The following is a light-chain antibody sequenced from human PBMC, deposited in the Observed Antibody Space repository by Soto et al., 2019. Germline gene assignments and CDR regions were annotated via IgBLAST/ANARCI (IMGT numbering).Light chain of an antibody. CDR2: GES. CDR3: QQYYNWRT. V-gene: IGKV3-15*01. J-gene: IGKJ1*01. Sequence: EIVMTQSPATLSVSPGERATLSCRASQSVSSNLAWYQQKPGQAPRLLIYGESTRATGIPARFSGSGSGTEFTLTISSLQSEDFAVYYCQQYYNWRTFGQGTKVEIK. CDR1: QSVSSN.